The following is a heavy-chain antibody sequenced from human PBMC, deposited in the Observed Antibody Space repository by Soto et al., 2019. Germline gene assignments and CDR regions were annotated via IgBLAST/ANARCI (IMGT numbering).Heavy chain of an antibody. CDR2: INHSGST. V-gene: IGHV4-34*01. J-gene: IGHJ6*02. CDR3: ARRRSERGNRYYYYYYGMDV. Sequence: SETLSLTCAVYGGSFSGYYWSWIRQPPGKGLEWIGEINHSGSTNYNPSLKSRVTISVDTSKNQFSLKLSSVTAADTAVYYCARRRSERGNRYYYYYYGMDVWGQGTTVTVSS. D-gene: IGHD1-1*01. CDR1: GGSFSGYY.